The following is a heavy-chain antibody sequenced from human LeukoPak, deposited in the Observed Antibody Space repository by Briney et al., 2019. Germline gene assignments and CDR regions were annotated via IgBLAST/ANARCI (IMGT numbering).Heavy chain of an antibody. J-gene: IGHJ4*02. Sequence: GASVKVSCKASGYTFTSYYMHWVRQAPGQGLEWMGIINPSGGSTSYAQKFQGRVTMTRDTSTSTVYMELSSLRSEDTAVYCCARPTPLGYFDYWGQGTLVTVSS. CDR3: ARPTPLGYFDY. V-gene: IGHV1-46*01. CDR2: INPSGGST. CDR1: GYTFTSYY.